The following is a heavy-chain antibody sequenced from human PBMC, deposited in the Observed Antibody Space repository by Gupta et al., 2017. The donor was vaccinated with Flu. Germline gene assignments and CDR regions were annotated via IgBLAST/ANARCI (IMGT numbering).Heavy chain of an antibody. CDR2: SRDKGNGYTT. Sequence: EVQLVESGGGLVQPGGSLRLSCVASGFTFSDHYMDWVRQVPGKGLEWVGRSRDKGNGYTTEYAASVKGRFTISRDDSRNSLYLQMNSLKTEDTAVYYCVRSSGTSYTPFDYWGQGTLITVSS. CDR1: GFTFSDHY. J-gene: IGHJ4*02. V-gene: IGHV3-72*01. CDR3: VRSSGTSYTPFDY. D-gene: IGHD3-10*01.